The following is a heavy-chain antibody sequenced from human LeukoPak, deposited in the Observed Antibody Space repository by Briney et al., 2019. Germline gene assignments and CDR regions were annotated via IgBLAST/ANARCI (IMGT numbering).Heavy chain of an antibody. CDR2: IYASGST. CDR3: ARRTYYYYMDV. CDR1: GGSISSYY. J-gene: IGHJ6*03. Sequence: SETLSLTCTVSGGSISSYYWSWIRQPPGKGLEWIGYIYASGSTNYNPSLKSRVTISADTSKNQFSLKLSSVTAADTAVYYCARRTYYYYMDVWGKGTTVIVSS. V-gene: IGHV4-4*09.